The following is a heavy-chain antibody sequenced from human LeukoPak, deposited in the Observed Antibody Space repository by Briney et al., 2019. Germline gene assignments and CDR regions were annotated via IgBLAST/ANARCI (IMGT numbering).Heavy chain of an antibody. D-gene: IGHD6-13*01. CDR2: IKQDGSEK. CDR1: GFTFSSYA. V-gene: IGHV3-7*01. Sequence: PGRSLRLSCAASGFTFSSYAMHWVRQAPGKGLEWVANIKQDGSEKYYVDSVKGRFTISRDNAKNSLYLQMNSLRAEDTAVYYCARDSGSSSWAVPNWYDPWGQGTLVTVSS. J-gene: IGHJ5*02. CDR3: ARDSGSSSWAVPNWYDP.